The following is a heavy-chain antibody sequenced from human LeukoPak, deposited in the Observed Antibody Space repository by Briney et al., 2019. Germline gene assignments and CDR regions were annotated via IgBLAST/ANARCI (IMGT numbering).Heavy chain of an antibody. V-gene: IGHV3-48*03. J-gene: IGHJ4*02. CDR3: ARSGGNFDY. CDR2: ISTGGTTI. Sequence: GGSLRLSCAASGFTFSIYEMNWVRQAPGKGLEWVSYISTGGTTIHYADSVKGRFTISRDNAKNSLYLQMNSLRAEDTAVYYCARSGGNFDYWGQGTLVTVPS. D-gene: IGHD3-16*01. CDR1: GFTFSIYE.